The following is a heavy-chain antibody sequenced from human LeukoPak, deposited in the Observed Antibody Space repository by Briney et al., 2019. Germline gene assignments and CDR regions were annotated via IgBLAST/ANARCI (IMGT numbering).Heavy chain of an antibody. CDR3: VSSYETY. D-gene: IGHD2-2*01. CDR2: INSDGSWT. CDR1: GNYW. J-gene: IGHJ4*02. V-gene: IGHV3-74*01. Sequence: GGSLRLSCAASGNYWMHWVRQAPGKGLVWVSHINSDGSWTSYADSVKGRFTISKDNAKNTVYLQMNNLRAEDTAVYYCVSSYETYWGRGTLVTVSS.